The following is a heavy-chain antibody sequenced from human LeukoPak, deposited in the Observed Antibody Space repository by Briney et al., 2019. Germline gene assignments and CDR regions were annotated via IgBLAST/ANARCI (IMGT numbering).Heavy chain of an antibody. V-gene: IGHV4-59*01. D-gene: IGHD4-17*01. CDR1: GGSIGRDY. Sequence: SETLSLTCTVSGGSIGRDYWSWIRQPPGKGLEWIGYIYYSGSTNYNPSLKSRVTISVDTSKNQFSLKLSSVTAADTAVYYCARDRSPYGELDYWGQGTLVTVSS. CDR3: ARDRSPYGELDY. CDR2: IYYSGST. J-gene: IGHJ4*02.